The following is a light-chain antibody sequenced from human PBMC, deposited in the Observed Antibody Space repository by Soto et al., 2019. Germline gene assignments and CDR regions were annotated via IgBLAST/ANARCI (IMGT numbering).Light chain of an antibody. CDR3: MQGRQLPAT. CDR1: QSLLHSTGNNH. Sequence: DIVMTQSPLSLPVTPGEPASISCRSSQSLLHSTGNNHLDWYLQKPGQPPQLLIYWGSNRASGVPDRFSGSGSGPDFTLKSSRVEADDVGVYYCMQGRQLPATFGQGTRLDIK. V-gene: IGKV2-28*01. CDR2: WGS. J-gene: IGKJ5*01.